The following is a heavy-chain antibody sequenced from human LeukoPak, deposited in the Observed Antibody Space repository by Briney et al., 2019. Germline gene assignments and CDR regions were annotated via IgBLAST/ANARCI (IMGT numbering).Heavy chain of an antibody. CDR2: ISDSGGST. Sequence: GGSLRLSCAVSGITLSNYGMSWVRQAPGKGLEWVAGISDSGGSTTYADYVKGRFTISRDNPKNTLYLQMNSLRAGDTAVYFCAKRGVVIRVILVGFHKQAYYFDSWGQGALVTVSS. D-gene: IGHD3-22*01. J-gene: IGHJ4*02. V-gene: IGHV3-23*01. CDR3: AKRGVVIRVILVGFHKQAYYFDS. CDR1: GITLSNYG.